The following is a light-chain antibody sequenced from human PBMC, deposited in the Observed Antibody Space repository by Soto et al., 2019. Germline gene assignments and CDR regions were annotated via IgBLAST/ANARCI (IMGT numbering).Light chain of an antibody. J-gene: IGKJ1*01. CDR1: PSVSSSY. CDR2: GAS. Sequence: PGERVTLSCRDSPSVSSSYLTWYQKRTGQENRLLIYGASTRATSIPARFSGSGSGTDFTLNIRSLEPEEVGTYDCQKYNSAMWTVCQVTKGELK. V-gene: IGKV3D-7*01. CDR3: QKYNSAMWT.